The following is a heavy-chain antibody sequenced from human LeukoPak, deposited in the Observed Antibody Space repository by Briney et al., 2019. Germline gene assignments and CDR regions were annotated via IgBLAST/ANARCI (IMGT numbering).Heavy chain of an antibody. J-gene: IGHJ6*03. CDR2: ISSGGTTM. CDR1: GFTFSNYE. V-gene: IGHV3-48*03. CDR3: ARGVTKRVRGVIITSPRKYYYYMDV. Sequence: GGSLRLSCTASGFTFSNYEMNWVRQAPGKGLEWVSYISSGGTTMYYADSVKGRFTISRDNAKISLHLQMNSLRAEDTAVYYCARGVTKRVRGVIITSPRKYYYYMDVWGKGTTVTISS. D-gene: IGHD3-10*01.